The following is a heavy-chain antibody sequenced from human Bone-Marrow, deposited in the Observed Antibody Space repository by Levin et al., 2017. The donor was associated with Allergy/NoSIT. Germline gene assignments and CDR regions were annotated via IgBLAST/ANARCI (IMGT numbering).Heavy chain of an antibody. CDR1: GITVSENY. CDR2: ITSGGAT. V-gene: IGHV3-66*01. Sequence: GESLKISCAASGITVSENYMGWVRQAPGKGLEWVSVITSGGATYYVDSVKGRFTISRDSSKNTLDLQMNSLRDEDTAVYFCATSGRHWGPDAFDSWGQGTVVTVSS. J-gene: IGHJ3*02. D-gene: IGHD3-10*01. CDR3: ATSGRHWGPDAFDS.